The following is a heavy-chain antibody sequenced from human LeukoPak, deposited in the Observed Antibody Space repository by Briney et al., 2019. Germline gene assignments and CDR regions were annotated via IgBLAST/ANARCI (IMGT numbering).Heavy chain of an antibody. D-gene: IGHD4-23*01. J-gene: IGHJ4*02. CDR2: MYHSGST. V-gene: IGHV4-39*07. CDR3: AARGNGFDY. CDR1: GASISSGNYY. Sequence: SETLSLTCSVSGASISSGNYYWGWIRQPPGKGLEWIGSMYHSGSTYYNPSLKSRVTISVDTSKNQFSLKLTSVTAADTAVYYCAARGNGFDYWGQGTLVTVSS.